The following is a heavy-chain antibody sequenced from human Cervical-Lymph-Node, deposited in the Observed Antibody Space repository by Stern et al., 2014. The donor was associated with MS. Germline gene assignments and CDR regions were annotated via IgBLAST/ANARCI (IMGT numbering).Heavy chain of an antibody. CDR1: GGSISSYY. CDR3: ARVRAEVHYYYGMDV. J-gene: IGHJ6*02. CDR2: ISYSGST. V-gene: IGHV4-59*01. Sequence: VQLVESGPGLVKPSETLCLTCTASGGSISSYYWHWVRQPPGKGLEWVGDISYSGSTNYNPSLKSRVTISVDTSKNQFSLKLSSVTAADTAVYYCARVRAEVHYYYGMDVWGQGTTVTVSS.